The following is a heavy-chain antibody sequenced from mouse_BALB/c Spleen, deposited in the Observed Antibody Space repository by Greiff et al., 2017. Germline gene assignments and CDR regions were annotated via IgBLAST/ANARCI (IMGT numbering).Heavy chain of an antibody. D-gene: IGHD2-3*01. CDR1: GDSINSGY. J-gene: IGHJ3*01. V-gene: IGHV3-8*02. Sequence: DVKLQESGPSLVKPSQTMSLTCSVTGDSINSGYWNWIRKFPGNKLEYMGYISYSGSTYYNPSLKSRISITRDTSKNQYYLQLNSVTTEDTATYYCARSDGYYRRLAYWGQGTLVTVSA. CDR3: ARSDGYYRRLAY. CDR2: ISYSGST.